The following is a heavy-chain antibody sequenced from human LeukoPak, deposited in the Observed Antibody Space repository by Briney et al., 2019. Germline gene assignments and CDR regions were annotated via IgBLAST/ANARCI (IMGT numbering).Heavy chain of an antibody. CDR2: ISGSGGST. D-gene: IGHD1-26*01. Sequence: GGSLRLSCAASGFTFSSYAMSWVRQAPGKGLEWVSAISGSGGSTYYADSVKGRFTISRDNSKNTVYLQMNSLRPEDTAVYYCAKDPWERTSAGYYYYMDVWGKGTTVTVSS. V-gene: IGHV3-23*01. CDR1: GFTFSSYA. CDR3: AKDPWERTSAGYYYYMDV. J-gene: IGHJ6*03.